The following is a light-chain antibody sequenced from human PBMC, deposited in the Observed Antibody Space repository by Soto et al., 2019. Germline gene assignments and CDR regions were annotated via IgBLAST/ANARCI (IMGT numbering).Light chain of an antibody. CDR3: QQYGTSPIT. CDR1: HSVSSSY. J-gene: IGKJ5*01. V-gene: IGKV3-20*01. CDR2: DAS. Sequence: IVLTQSPGTLSLSPGERATLSCRASHSVSSSYLAWYQQKPGQAPRLLIYDASSRATGIPDRFSGSGSGTDFTLTISRLEPEDFAVYYCQQYGTSPITFGQGTRLGIK.